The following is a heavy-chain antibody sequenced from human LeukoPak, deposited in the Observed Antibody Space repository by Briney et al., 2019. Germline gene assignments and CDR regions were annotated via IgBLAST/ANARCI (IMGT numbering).Heavy chain of an antibody. V-gene: IGHV4-59*01. CDR3: AREGAAYDFWSGYYYYYYMDV. CDR1: GGSISSYY. J-gene: IGHJ6*03. Sequence: SETLSLICTVSGGSISSYYWSWIRQPPGKGLEWIGYIYYSGSTNYNPSLKSRVTISVDTSKNQFSLKLRSVTAADTAVYYCAREGAAYDFWSGYYYYYYMDVWGKGTTVTVSS. D-gene: IGHD3-3*01. CDR2: IYYSGST.